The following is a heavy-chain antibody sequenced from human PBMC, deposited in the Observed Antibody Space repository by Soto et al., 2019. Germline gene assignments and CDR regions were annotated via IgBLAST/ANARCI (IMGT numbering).Heavy chain of an antibody. Sequence: GGSLRLSCAASGFTFSDAWMSWIRQAPGKGLEWVGRIKSKTDSGTTDDAAPVKCRFTSSSAESKNTLYLKMNSLKTEDIDVYYCSAGRALWEPAYYDYWGQGTLVTVSS. V-gene: IGHV3-15*01. CDR2: IKSKTDSGTT. D-gene: IGHD1-26*01. CDR1: GFTFSDAW. CDR3: SAGRALWEPAYYDY. J-gene: IGHJ4*02.